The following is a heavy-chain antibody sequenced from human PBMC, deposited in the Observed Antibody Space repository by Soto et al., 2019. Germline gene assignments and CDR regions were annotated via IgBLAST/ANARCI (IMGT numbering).Heavy chain of an antibody. CDR3: AHMPIIRYTYYYGMDV. D-gene: IGHD3-9*01. V-gene: IGHV2-5*02. J-gene: IGHJ6*02. CDR2: IYWDDDK. CDR1: GFSLSTSGVG. Sequence: QITLKESDPTLVKPTQTLTLTCAFSGFSLSTSGVGVGWIRQPPGKALEWLALIYWDDDKRFSPSLKSRLTITKDTSKNQVVLTMTNMDPVDTATYYCAHMPIIRYTYYYGMDVWGQGTTVTVSS.